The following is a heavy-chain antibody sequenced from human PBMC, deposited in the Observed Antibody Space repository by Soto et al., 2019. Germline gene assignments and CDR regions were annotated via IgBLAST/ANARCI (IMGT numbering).Heavy chain of an antibody. V-gene: IGHV4-38-2*02. CDR1: GDSVTNGFY. CDR3: VGYTASHNWFDP. Sequence: SETLSLTCTVSGDSVTNGFYWGWIRQSAGQGLEWLGTVYPSGNTYYNPSVRGRVSMSIDPSKNHFSLSLTSVTAADTARYFCVGYTASHNWFDPWGQGTLVAVSS. D-gene: IGHD5-12*01. CDR2: VYPSGNT. J-gene: IGHJ5*02.